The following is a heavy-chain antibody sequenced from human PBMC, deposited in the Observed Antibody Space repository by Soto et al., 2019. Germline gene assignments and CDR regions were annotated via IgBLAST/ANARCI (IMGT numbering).Heavy chain of an antibody. D-gene: IGHD3-16*01. CDR2: IIPMLGMS. CDR3: ATSYASGSRAFDH. J-gene: IGHJ4*02. Sequence: QVQLVQSGAEVKKPGSSVRVSCKASAGTFSSYTINWVRQAPGQGLEWMGRIIPMLGMSNYGLRFQGRVTSIADKSTTTAYMKLNSLRSDDTAVYYCATSYASGSRAFDHWGQGTLVTVSS. V-gene: IGHV1-69*02. CDR1: AGTFSSYT.